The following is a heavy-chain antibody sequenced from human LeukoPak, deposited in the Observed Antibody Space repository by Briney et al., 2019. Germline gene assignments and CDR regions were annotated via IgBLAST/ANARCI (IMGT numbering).Heavy chain of an antibody. J-gene: IGHJ6*02. CDR2: IYIGGST. D-gene: IGHD3-22*01. CDR1: GFTVSSNY. Sequence: PGGSLRLSCAASGFTVSSNYMSWVRQAPGKGLEWVSVIYIGGSTYYADSVKGRFTISRDNSKNTLYLQMNSLRAEDTAVYYCARDEYYYDSSGYYHYGMDVWGQGTTVTVSS. V-gene: IGHV3-53*01. CDR3: ARDEYYYDSSGYYHYGMDV.